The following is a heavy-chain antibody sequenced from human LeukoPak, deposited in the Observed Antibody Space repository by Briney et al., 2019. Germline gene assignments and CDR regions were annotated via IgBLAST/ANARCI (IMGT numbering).Heavy chain of an antibody. V-gene: IGHV1-3*01. CDR1: GYTFTSYA. D-gene: IGHD3-10*01. J-gene: IGHJ4*02. CDR2: INAGNGNT. Sequence: ASVKVSCKASGYTFTSYAMHWVRQAPGQRLEWMGWINAGNGNTKYSQKFQGRVTITRDTSASTAYMELSSLRSDDTAVYYCGRAPNYSGSGSFFSDYWGQGTLVTVSS. CDR3: GRAPNYSGSGSFFSDY.